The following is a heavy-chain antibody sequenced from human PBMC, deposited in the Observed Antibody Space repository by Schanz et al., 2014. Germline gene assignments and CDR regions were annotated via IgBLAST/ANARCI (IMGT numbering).Heavy chain of an antibody. J-gene: IGHJ6*02. CDR1: GYRFIGYY. V-gene: IGHV1-46*01. D-gene: IGHD3-10*01. Sequence: QVQLVQSGAEVKKPGASVKVSCKASGYRFIGYYVHWVRQAPGQGLEWMGIINPSGGSTTYAQKFQGRVTMTSDTSTSTVYMELSSLRSQDTAVYYCATAEDASGSYGLPACGVWGQGTTVIVSS. CDR3: ATAEDASGSYGLPACGV. CDR2: INPSGGST.